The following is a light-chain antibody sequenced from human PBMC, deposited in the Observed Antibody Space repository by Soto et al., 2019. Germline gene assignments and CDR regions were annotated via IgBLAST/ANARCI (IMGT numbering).Light chain of an antibody. Sequence: LHMTQSPSSLSAFVGDRVTITCRAGQTISNYVNWYQQKPGKAPKVLIYAASTLQSGVPSRFSGSGSGTEFTLTISSLQPEDFATYYCQQASSFPPTFGQGTRLEIK. CDR3: QQASSFPPT. CDR1: QTISNY. J-gene: IGKJ5*01. V-gene: IGKV1-39*01. CDR2: AAS.